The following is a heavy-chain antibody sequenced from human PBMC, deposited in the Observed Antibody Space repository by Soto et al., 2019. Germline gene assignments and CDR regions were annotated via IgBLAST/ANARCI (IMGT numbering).Heavy chain of an antibody. CDR3: TKDSRVTMVRGVIIPPGY. CDR2: ISGSDDTT. D-gene: IGHD3-10*01. Sequence: GGSLRLSCTASGFTFSSYAMSWVRQAPGKGLEWVAAISGSDDTTYYADSVKGRFTISRDNSKNTLYLQMNSLRAEDTAVYYCTKDSRVTMVRGVIIPPGYWGQGTLVTVPS. CDR1: GFTFSSYA. V-gene: IGHV3-23*01. J-gene: IGHJ4*02.